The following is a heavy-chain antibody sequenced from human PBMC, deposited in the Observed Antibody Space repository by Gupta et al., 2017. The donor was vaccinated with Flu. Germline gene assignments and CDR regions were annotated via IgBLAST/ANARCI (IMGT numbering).Heavy chain of an antibody. J-gene: IGHJ6*02. Sequence: QVQLQQWGAGLLKPSETLSLTCAVYGGSFSGYYWSWIRQPPGKGLEWIGEINHSGSTNYNPSLKSRVTISVDTSKNQFSLKLSSVTAADTAVYYCARAFRGRVYSNYGGGPDPPKYYGMDVWGQGTTVTVSS. D-gene: IGHD4-4*01. CDR1: GGSFSGYY. V-gene: IGHV4-34*01. CDR2: INHSGST. CDR3: ARAFRGRVYSNYGGGPDPPKYYGMDV.